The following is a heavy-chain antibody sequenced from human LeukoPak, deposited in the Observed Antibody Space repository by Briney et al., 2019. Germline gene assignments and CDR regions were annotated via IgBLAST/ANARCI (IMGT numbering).Heavy chain of an antibody. CDR3: ASGQLRIAAAGTQGLPTH. CDR2: IIPIFGTA. Sequence: GSSVKVSCKASGGTFSSYAISWVRQAPGQGLEWMGRIIPIFGTANYAQKFQGRVTITADESTSTVFMELSSLRSEDTAVYYCASGQLRIAAAGTQGLPTHWGQGTLVTVSS. J-gene: IGHJ4*02. V-gene: IGHV1-69*15. D-gene: IGHD6-13*01. CDR1: GGTFSSYA.